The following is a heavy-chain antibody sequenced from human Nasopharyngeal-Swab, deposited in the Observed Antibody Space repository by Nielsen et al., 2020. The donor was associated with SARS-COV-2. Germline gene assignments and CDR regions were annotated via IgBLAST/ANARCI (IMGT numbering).Heavy chain of an antibody. J-gene: IGHJ5*02. CDR2: INHSPRT. D-gene: IGHD3-10*01. V-gene: IGHV4-34*01. CDR3: ARGRGGWLGVNWFDP. Sequence: WIRQPPGKGLEWIGEINHSPRTNYNPSLKSRVTISVDTSKNQFSLKLSSVTAADTAVYYCARGRGGWLGVNWFDPWGQGTLVTVSS.